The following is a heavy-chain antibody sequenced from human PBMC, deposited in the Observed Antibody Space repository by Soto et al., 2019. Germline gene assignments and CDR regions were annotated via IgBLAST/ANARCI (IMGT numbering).Heavy chain of an antibody. J-gene: IGHJ4*02. V-gene: IGHV1-3*01. CDR1: GYTFTSYA. CDR3: ARAASFLTPDTAMVLGY. D-gene: IGHD5-18*01. Sequence: ASVKVSCKASGYTFTSYAMRWVRQAPGQRLEWMGWINAGNGNTKYSQKFQGRVTITRDTSASTAYMELSSLRSEDTAVYYCARAASFLTPDTAMVLGYWGQGTLVTVS. CDR2: INAGNGNT.